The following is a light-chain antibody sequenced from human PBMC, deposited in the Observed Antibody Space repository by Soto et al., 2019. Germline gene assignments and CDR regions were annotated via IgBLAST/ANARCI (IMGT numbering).Light chain of an antibody. CDR1: QSVSSN. V-gene: IGKV3-15*01. CDR2: GAS. Sequence: EIVMTQSPATLSVSPGERATLSCRASQSVSSNLAWYQQKPGQAPRLLIYGASTRATGIPARFSGSGSGKEFTLTINSLQSEDFAVYYWQQYNNWPPYTFGQGTKLE. CDR3: QQYNNWPPYT. J-gene: IGKJ2*01.